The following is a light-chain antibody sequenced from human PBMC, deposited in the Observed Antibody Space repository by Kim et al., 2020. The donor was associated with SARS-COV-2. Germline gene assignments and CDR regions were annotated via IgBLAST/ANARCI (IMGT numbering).Light chain of an antibody. CDR2: WAS. Sequence: DIVMTQSPDSLAVSLGERATINCKSSQSLLYSSNNKNYLTWYQHKPGHPPKLLIYWASTRESGVPDRFSGSGSGTDFTLTISSLQAEDVAVYYCQQYYTLPLTFGGGTKVDIK. V-gene: IGKV4-1*01. CDR3: QQYYTLPLT. CDR1: QSLLYSSNNKNY. J-gene: IGKJ4*01.